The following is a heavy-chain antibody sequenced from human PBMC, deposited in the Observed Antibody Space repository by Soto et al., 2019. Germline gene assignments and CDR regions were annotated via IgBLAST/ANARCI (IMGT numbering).Heavy chain of an antibody. J-gene: IGHJ4*02. V-gene: IGHV3-66*01. CDR1: GFTVSTNY. CDR2: IYSDGIT. Sequence: EVQLVESGGGLVQPGGSLKLSCAASGFTVSTNYMSWVRQVPGKGLEWVSTIYSDGITYYTDSVKGRFTISRDNSKSTLYLLMNSLRDQDTAVCNCATSTTREIRFESWGEGTLVSVSS. CDR3: ATSTTREIRFES. D-gene: IGHD1-1*01.